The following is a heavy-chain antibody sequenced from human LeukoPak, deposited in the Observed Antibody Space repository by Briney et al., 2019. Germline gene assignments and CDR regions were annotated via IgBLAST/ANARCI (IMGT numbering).Heavy chain of an antibody. V-gene: IGHV4-59*01. J-gene: IGHJ5*02. CDR3: ARDDYRGVTNFDP. CDR2: ISYSGST. CDR1: GGSISPYF. D-gene: IGHD3-10*01. Sequence: SETLSLTCTVSGGSISPYFWSWIRQPPGKGLEWIGYISYSGSTNYNPSLKSRVTISVDTSKNQFSLQLSSVTAADTAVYYCARDDYRGVTNFDPWGQGTLITVSS.